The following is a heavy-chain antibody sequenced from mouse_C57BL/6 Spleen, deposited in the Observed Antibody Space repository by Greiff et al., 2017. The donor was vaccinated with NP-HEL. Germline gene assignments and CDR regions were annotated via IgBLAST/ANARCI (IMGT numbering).Heavy chain of an antibody. V-gene: IGHV5-6*02. Sequence: EVMLVESGGDLVKPGGSLKLSCAASGFTFSSYGMSWVRQTPDKRLEWVATISSGGSYTYYPDSVKGRFTISRDNAKNTLYLQMSSLKSEDTAMYYCAREGVALDYWGQGTTLTVSS. D-gene: IGHD1-1*01. CDR2: ISSGGSYT. J-gene: IGHJ2*01. CDR3: AREGVALDY. CDR1: GFTFSSYG.